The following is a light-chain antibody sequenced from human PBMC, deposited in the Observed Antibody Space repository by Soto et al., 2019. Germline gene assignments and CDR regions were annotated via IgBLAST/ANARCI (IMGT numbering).Light chain of an antibody. J-gene: IGKJ1*01. CDR3: MPSTLWPST. CDR2: KVS. Sequence: VVMTQSPLSLPVTLGQPASISCRSSQSLVHNDGNTYLYWFHQRPGQSPRRLVYKVSNRASGVPDRVSGSGSGTDFTLRISSVEAEDVGVYYSMPSTLWPSTFGQGAKVEIK. CDR1: QSLVHNDGNTY. V-gene: IGKV2-30*02.